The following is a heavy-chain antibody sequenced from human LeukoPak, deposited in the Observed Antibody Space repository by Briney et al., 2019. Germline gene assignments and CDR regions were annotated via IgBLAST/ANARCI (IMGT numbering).Heavy chain of an antibody. Sequence: SETLSLTCAVSGGSISSSNWWSWVRQPPGKGLEWIGEIYHSGSTNYNPSLKSRVTISVDKSKNQFSLKLSSVTAADTAVYYCARGKNSGSYYLFDYWGQGTLVTVSS. V-gene: IGHV4-4*02. CDR2: IYHSGST. CDR1: GGSISSSNW. CDR3: ARGKNSGSYYLFDY. D-gene: IGHD1-26*01. J-gene: IGHJ4*02.